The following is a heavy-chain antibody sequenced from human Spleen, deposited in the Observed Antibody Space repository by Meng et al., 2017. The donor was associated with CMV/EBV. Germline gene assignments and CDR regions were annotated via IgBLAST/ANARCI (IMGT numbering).Heavy chain of an antibody. CDR3: ASVGFCSGTTCYTGDYSSRRHFEH. Sequence: ASVKVSCKASGYTFTSYGISWVRQAPGQGLEWMGWISAYNGNTNYAQKLQGRVTMTTDTFTSTAYMELRSLRSEDTAIYYCASVGFCSGTTCYTGDYSSRRHFEHWGQGTLVTVSS. CDR2: ISAYNGNT. D-gene: IGHD2-2*02. CDR1: GYTFTSYG. V-gene: IGHV1-18*01. J-gene: IGHJ4*02.